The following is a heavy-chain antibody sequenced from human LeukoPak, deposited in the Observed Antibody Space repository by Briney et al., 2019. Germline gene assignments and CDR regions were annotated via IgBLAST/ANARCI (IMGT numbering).Heavy chain of an antibody. V-gene: IGHV3-23*01. CDR3: ARAGATVSTIWFDP. J-gene: IGHJ5*02. CDR2: ISDSGDTT. Sequence: GGSLRLSCAASGFTFSTYAMNWVRQAPGKGLEWVSLISDSGDTTYYADSVKGRFTISRDNSKNTLSLQMNSLRAEDTAVYYFARAGATVSTIWFDPWGQGTLVTVSS. CDR1: GFTFSTYA. D-gene: IGHD6-25*01.